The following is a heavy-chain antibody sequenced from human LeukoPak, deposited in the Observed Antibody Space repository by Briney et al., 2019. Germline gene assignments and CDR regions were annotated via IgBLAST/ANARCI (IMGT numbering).Heavy chain of an antibody. CDR3: ARLDIRDYDSSGYWFDY. J-gene: IGHJ5*01. Sequence: ASETLSLTCTVSGGSISSSSYYWGWIRQPPGKGLEWIGSIYYSGSTYYNPSLKSRVTISVDTSKNQFSLKLSSVTAADTAVYYCARLDIRDYDSSGYWFDYWGQGTLVTVSS. V-gene: IGHV4-39*01. D-gene: IGHD3-22*01. CDR2: IYYSGST. CDR1: GGSISSSSYY.